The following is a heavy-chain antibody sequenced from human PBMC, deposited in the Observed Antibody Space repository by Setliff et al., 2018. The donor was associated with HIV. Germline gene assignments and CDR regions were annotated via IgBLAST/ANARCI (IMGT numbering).Heavy chain of an antibody. D-gene: IGHD5-12*01. J-gene: IGHJ5*01. CDR2: IHYTGSN. CDR3: ARGGNSRAAWFDS. V-gene: IGHV4-31*02. Sequence: PGKGLEWIGYIHYTGSNFYNPSLTDRLTLSVDTSDNQFSLKLTSVTAADTAVYYCARGGNSRAAWFDSWGQGTLVTVSS.